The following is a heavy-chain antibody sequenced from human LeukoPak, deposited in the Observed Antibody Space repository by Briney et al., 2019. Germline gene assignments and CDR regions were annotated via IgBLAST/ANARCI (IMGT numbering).Heavy chain of an antibody. V-gene: IGHV4-61*01. Sequence: SETLSLTCSVSGGSISRSSYYWGWIRQPPGKGLEWIGYIHYSGTTNYNPSHKSRVTISLDTSKNQFSLKINSVTAADTAVYYCAREGQWLPDWFDPWGQGTLVTVSS. D-gene: IGHD6-19*01. J-gene: IGHJ5*02. CDR1: GGSISRSSYY. CDR3: AREGQWLPDWFDP. CDR2: IHYSGTT.